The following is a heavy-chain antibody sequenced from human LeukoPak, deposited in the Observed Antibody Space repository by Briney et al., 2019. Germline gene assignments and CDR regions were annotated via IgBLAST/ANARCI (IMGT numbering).Heavy chain of an antibody. D-gene: IGHD4-23*01. CDR1: GFTFSSYW. Sequence: PGGSLRLSCAASGFTFSSYWMSWVRQAPGKGLEWVANIKQDGSEKYYVDSVKGRFTISRDNAKNSLYLQMNSLRAEDTAVYYRAREGGGGNSDAFDIWGQGTMVTVSS. CDR2: IKQDGSEK. CDR3: AREGGGGNSDAFDI. V-gene: IGHV3-7*01. J-gene: IGHJ3*02.